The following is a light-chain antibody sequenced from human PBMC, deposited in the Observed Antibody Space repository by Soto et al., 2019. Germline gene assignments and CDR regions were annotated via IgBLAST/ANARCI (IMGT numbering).Light chain of an antibody. V-gene: IGKV3-15*01. J-gene: IGKJ1*01. CDR1: QSVNSN. CDR3: QQYSKWPIT. CDR2: GIS. Sequence: EMVMTQSPADLSVSSGEIATLSCRASQSVNSNYLAWYQQHPGQPHRLLIYGISTRATGIPARFSGSGSGTEFSLTISSLQSEDFAVYYCQQYSKWPITFGQGTKVDIK.